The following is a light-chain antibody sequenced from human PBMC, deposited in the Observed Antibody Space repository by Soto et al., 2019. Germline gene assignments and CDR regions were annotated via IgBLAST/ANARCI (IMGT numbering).Light chain of an antibody. V-gene: IGKV3-15*01. J-gene: IGKJ2*01. CDR1: QSISSS. CDR3: QQYNNLPPDT. CDR2: GAS. Sequence: EIVLTQSPGTLSLSPGERATLSCRASQSISSSQLAWYQQKPGQAPRLLIYGASTRATGIPGRFRGSGSGTEFTLTITSLQSEDFAVYFCQQYNNLPPDTFGQGTKLEIK.